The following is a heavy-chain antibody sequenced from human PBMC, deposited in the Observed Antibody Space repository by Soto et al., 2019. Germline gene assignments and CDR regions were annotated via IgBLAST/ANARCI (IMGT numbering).Heavy chain of an antibody. Sequence: ASVKGYCKASGYAFTRYGISWVRQAPGQGLEWMGWISAYNGNTNYAQKLQGRVTMTTDTSTSTAYMELRSLRSDDTAVYYCARSFSAQYYDFWSGYYGLYYFDYWGQGTLVTVSS. CDR3: ARSFSAQYYDFWSGYYGLYYFDY. CDR2: ISAYNGNT. CDR1: GYAFTRYG. J-gene: IGHJ4*02. V-gene: IGHV1-18*01. D-gene: IGHD3-3*01.